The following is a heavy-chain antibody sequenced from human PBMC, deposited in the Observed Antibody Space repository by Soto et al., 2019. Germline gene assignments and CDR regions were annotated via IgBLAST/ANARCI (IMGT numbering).Heavy chain of an antibody. CDR2: IYYSGST. V-gene: IGHV4-59*08. CDR1: GFSISSYY. CDR3: ARLGAHGYCSSTSCYTFDY. D-gene: IGHD2-2*02. J-gene: IGHJ4*02. Sequence: SETLSLTCTVSGFSISSYYWSWIRQPPGKGLEWIGYIYYSGSTNYNPSLKSRVTISVDTSKNQFSLKLSSVTAADTAVYYCARLGAHGYCSSTSCYTFDYWGQGTLVTVSS.